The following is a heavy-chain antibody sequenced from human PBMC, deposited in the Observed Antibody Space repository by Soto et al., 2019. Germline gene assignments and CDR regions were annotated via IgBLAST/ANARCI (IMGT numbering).Heavy chain of an antibody. Sequence: ASVKVSCKASGYTFTVYYMHWVRQAPGQGLEWMGWINPKSGGTMYPQKFQGRVTMTWDTSISTAYMALTRLRSDDTAVYYCARAYWHHTWGSIPAAFDPWGQGTLVTVSS. V-gene: IGHV1-2*02. CDR3: ARAYWHHTWGSIPAAFDP. CDR1: GYTFTVYY. CDR2: INPKSGGT. D-gene: IGHD3-16*01. J-gene: IGHJ5*02.